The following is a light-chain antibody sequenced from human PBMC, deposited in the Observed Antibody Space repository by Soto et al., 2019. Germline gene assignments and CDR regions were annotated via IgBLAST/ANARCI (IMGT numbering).Light chain of an antibody. CDR3: QQYSKWHRWT. J-gene: IGKJ1*01. Sequence: EIVMTQSPATLAGSPGERVTLSCRASQTLIDNLAWYQQKPGQAPRLLIFRESTRATGVPARFSGRGSGTEFTLTISGLQSEDFAVYYCQQYSKWHRWTFGPGTKVDIK. V-gene: IGKV3-15*01. CDR2: RES. CDR1: QTLIDN.